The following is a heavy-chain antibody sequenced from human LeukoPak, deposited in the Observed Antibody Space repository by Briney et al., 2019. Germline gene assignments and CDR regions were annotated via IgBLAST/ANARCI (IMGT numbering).Heavy chain of an antibody. D-gene: IGHD3-10*01. CDR3: ARIGGSGTYWDY. CDR2: IKYHGSDE. J-gene: IGHJ4*02. V-gene: IGHV3-7*01. Sequence: GGSLRLSCAASGFTLSDHYMDWVRQAPGKGLEWLANIKYHGSDEHYVDSVRGRFTISRDNAKNSLFLQMNSLRAEDTAVYYCARIGGSGTYWDYWGQGPLVTVSS. CDR1: GFTLSDHY.